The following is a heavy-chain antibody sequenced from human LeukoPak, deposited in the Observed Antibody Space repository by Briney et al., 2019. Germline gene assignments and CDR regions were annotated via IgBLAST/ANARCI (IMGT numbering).Heavy chain of an antibody. V-gene: IGHV3-30*02. CDR2: VRYDGSDK. CDR3: AKDHRYCSSTTCPEY. Sequence: GGSLRLSCAASKFTFSSYGMHWVRQAPGKGLEWVAFVRYDGSDKYYADSVKGRFTISRDNSKDTLYLQMNSLRVEDTAVYYCAKDHRYCSSTTCPEYWGQGTLVTVSS. D-gene: IGHD2-2*01. J-gene: IGHJ4*02. CDR1: KFTFSSYG.